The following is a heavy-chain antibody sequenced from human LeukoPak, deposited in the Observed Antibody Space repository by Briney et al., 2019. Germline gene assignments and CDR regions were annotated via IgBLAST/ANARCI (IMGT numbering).Heavy chain of an antibody. CDR1: GFTVSSNY. CDR2: ISGSGGST. J-gene: IGHJ4*02. CDR3: AKVVAGYYFDY. Sequence: PGGSLRLSCAASGFTVSSNYMSWVRQAPGKGLGWVSVISGSGGSTYYADSVKGRFTISRDKSKNTLYLQMNSLRAEDTAVYYCAKVVAGYYFDYWGQGTLVTVSS. D-gene: IGHD1-1*01. V-gene: IGHV3-23*01.